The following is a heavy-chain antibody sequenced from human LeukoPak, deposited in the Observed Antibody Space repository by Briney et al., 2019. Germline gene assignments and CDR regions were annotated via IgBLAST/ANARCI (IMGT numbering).Heavy chain of an antibody. Sequence: TSETLSLTCTVSGGSISSYYWSWIRQPPGKGLEGIGYIYYSGSTNYNPSLKSRVTISVDTSKNQFSLKLSSVTAADTAVYYCARDSDWTTPDRSHAFDIWGQGTMVTVSS. V-gene: IGHV4-59*01. J-gene: IGHJ3*02. D-gene: IGHD3/OR15-3a*01. CDR1: GGSISSYY. CDR3: ARDSDWTTPDRSHAFDI. CDR2: IYYSGST.